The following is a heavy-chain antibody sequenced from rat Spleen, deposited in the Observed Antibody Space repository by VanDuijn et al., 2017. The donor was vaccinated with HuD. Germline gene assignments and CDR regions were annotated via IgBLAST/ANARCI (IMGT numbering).Heavy chain of an antibody. CDR3: ARHFSPADYYSSFPVLY. CDR2: ISYDGGNT. V-gene: IGHV5-29*01. CDR1: GFTFSDYF. J-gene: IGHJ3*01. Sequence: EVQLVESDGGLVQPGRSLKLSCAASGFTFSDYFMAWVRQAPTKGLEWVATISYDGGNTYYRDSVKGRFTISRDNAKSTLYLQMDSLRSEDTATYYCARHFSPADYYSSFPVLYWGQGTLVTVSS. D-gene: IGHD1-2*01.